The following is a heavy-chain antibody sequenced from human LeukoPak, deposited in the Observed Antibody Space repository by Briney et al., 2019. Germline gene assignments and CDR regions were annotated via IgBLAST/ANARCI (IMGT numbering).Heavy chain of an antibody. V-gene: IGHV3-11*04. Sequence: KPGGSLRPSCAASGFTFSDYYMSCIRQAPGKGLEWVSYISSSGSTIYYADSVKGRFTISRDNAKNSLYLQMNSLRAEDTAVYYCARDWGSGTYYGMDLWGQGTTVTVSS. CDR3: ARDWGSGTYYGMDL. CDR2: ISSSGSTI. CDR1: GFTFSDYY. D-gene: IGHD3-16*01. J-gene: IGHJ6*02.